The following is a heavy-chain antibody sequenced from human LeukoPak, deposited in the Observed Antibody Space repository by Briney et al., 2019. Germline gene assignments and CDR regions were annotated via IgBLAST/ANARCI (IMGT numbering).Heavy chain of an antibody. CDR1: GIAFSGSA. CDR3: TRQFDGVGYYPDY. V-gene: IGHV3-73*01. Sequence: GGSLRLSCAASGIAFSGSAMHWVRQASGKGLEWVGRIRGKANNYATAYAASLKGRFSISRDDSMNTAYLYTNSLQTEDTAIYYCTRQFDGVGYYPDYWGQGTLVTVSS. D-gene: IGHD3-22*01. J-gene: IGHJ4*02. CDR2: IRGKANNYAT.